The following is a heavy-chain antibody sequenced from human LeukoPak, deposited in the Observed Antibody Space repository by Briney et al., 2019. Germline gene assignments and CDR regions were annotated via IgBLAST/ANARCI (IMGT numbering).Heavy chain of an antibody. CDR2: IIPIFGTA. CDR3: ARDRTAYDFWSGEGDWFDP. J-gene: IGHJ5*02. Sequence: GASVKVSCKASGGTFSGYAISWVRQAPGQGLEWMGRIIPIFGTANYAQKFQGRVTITTDESTSTAYMELSSLRSEDTAVYYCARDRTAYDFWSGEGDWFDPWGQGTLVTVSS. CDR1: GGTFSGYA. V-gene: IGHV1-69*05. D-gene: IGHD3-3*01.